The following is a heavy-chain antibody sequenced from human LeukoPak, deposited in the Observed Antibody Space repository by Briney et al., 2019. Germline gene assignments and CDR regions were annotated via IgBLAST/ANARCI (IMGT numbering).Heavy chain of an antibody. CDR1: GFTFSSYG. CDR2: IRYDGSNK. V-gene: IGHV3-30*02. Sequence: GGSLRLSCAASGFTFSSYGMHWVRQAPGKGLEWVAFIRYDGSNKYYADSVKGRFTISRDNSKNTLYLQMNSLRAEDTAVYYCAKDWEDYYDSLLVNTAFDIWGQGTMVTVSS. D-gene: IGHD3-22*01. J-gene: IGHJ3*02. CDR3: AKDWEDYYDSLLVNTAFDI.